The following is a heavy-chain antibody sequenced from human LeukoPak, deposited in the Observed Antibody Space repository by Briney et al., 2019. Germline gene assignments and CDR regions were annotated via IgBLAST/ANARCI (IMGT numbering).Heavy chain of an antibody. J-gene: IGHJ5*02. D-gene: IGHD2-8*01. CDR2: FKPNTRSA. CDR3: AREGDIVLMVYASNWFDP. Sequence: ASVKVSCKASGYTFTSYYVHWVRQAPGQGLEWLGTFKPNTRSAHPGLGFRDRVSMTGDMSTSTVYMELSSLRSEDTAVYYCAREGDIVLMVYASNWFDPWGQGTLVTVSS. V-gene: IGHV1-46*01. CDR1: GYTFTSYY.